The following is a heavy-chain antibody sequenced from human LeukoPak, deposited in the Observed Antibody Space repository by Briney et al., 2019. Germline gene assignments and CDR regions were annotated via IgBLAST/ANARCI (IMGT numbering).Heavy chain of an antibody. CDR1: GYTFTGYY. J-gene: IGHJ3*02. CDR3: ARALATNRPDAFDI. V-gene: IGHV1-2*06. CDR2: INPNSGGT. Sequence: EASVKVSCKASGYTFTGYYMHWVRQAPGQGLEWMGRINPNSGGTNYVQKFQGRVTMTRDTSISTAYMELSRLRSDDTAVYYCARALATNRPDAFDIWGQGTMVTVSS. D-gene: IGHD5-24*01.